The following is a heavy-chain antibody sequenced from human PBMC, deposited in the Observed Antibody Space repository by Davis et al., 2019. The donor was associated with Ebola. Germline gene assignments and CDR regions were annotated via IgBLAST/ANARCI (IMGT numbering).Heavy chain of an antibody. V-gene: IGHV1-18*04. CDR2: ISAYNGNT. CDR1: GYTFTSYG. Sequence: AASVKVSCKASGYTFTSYGISWVRQAPGQGLEWMGWISAYNGNTNYAQKLQGRVTMTTDTSTSTAYMELRSLRSDDTAVYYCARDWLYDSSGYYVDYWGQGTLVTVSS. CDR3: ARDWLYDSSGYYVDY. D-gene: IGHD3-22*01. J-gene: IGHJ4*02.